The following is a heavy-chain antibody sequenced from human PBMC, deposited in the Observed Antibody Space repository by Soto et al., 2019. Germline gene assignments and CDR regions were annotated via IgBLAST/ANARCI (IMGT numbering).Heavy chain of an antibody. V-gene: IGHV3-23*01. CDR1: GFTFSSYA. J-gene: IGHJ4*02. D-gene: IGHD3-10*01. CDR3: AKDRGLLWFGELSNNFDY. Sequence: QTGGSLRLSCAASGFTFSSYAMSWVRQAPGKGLEWVSAISGSGGSTYYADSVKGRFTISRDNSKNTLYLQMNSLRAEDTAVYYCAKDRGLLWFGELSNNFDYWGQGTLVTVSS. CDR2: ISGSGGST.